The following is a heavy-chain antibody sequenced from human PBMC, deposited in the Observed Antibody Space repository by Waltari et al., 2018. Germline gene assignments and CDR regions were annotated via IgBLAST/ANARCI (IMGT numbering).Heavy chain of an antibody. CDR3: ATYLGASLGTAAFDV. D-gene: IGHD1-1*01. V-gene: IGHV4-39*01. CDR2: MSYNGAT. J-gene: IGHJ3*01. Sequence: QLQLQESGPGLVKPSETLSLTCSVSGGSITSNRHYWGWIRQPPGQGLEWIGTMSYNGATYSSPSLKSRVTISRDTSKNQLSLKLGSVTAADTAVYYCATYLGASLGTAAFDVWGQGTMVTVSP. CDR1: GGSITSNRHY.